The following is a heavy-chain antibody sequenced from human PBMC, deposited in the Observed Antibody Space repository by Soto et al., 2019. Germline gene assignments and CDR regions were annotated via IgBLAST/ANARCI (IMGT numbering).Heavy chain of an antibody. Sequence: EVQLLESGGGLVQPGGSLRLSCAASGFTFSSYAMSWVRQAPGKGLEWVSAISGSGGSTYYADSVKGRFTISRDNSKNTLYLQMNSLRAEDTAVYYCAKDAEYDYGDYVDWFDPWGQGTLVTVSS. CDR2: ISGSGGST. V-gene: IGHV3-23*01. CDR1: GFTFSSYA. D-gene: IGHD4-17*01. CDR3: AKDAEYDYGDYVDWFDP. J-gene: IGHJ5*02.